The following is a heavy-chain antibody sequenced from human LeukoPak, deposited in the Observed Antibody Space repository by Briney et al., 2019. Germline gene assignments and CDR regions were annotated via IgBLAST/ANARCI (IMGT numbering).Heavy chain of an antibody. J-gene: IGHJ4*02. V-gene: IGHV3-30*15. CDR2: MSLDGSSI. CDR1: GFAFNTQA. Sequence: PGRSLRLSCVASGFAFNTQAMHWVRQAPGKGLEWLAVMSLDGSSIYYADSVKGRFTISRDNSKNTLYLQMSSLRVEDTAVYYCARDRGKLRYLDLWGQGAPLTVS. CDR3: ARDRGKLRYLDL. D-gene: IGHD3-9*01.